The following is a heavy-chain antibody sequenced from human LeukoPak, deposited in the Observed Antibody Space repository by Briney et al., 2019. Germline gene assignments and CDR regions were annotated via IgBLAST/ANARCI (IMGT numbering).Heavy chain of an antibody. J-gene: IGHJ6*02. CDR1: GFALSSHW. V-gene: IGHV3-7*03. CDR3: ARNNGMDV. Sequence: GRSLRLSCAASGFALSSHWMTWVRQVPGRGPEWVANVNRDGSETYYLDSVKGRFTISKDNAKNSLYLQMNSLRAEDTALYHCARNNGMDVWGQGTTVIVSS. CDR2: VNRDGSET.